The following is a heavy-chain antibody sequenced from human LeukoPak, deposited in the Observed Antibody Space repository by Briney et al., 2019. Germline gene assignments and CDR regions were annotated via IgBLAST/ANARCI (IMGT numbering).Heavy chain of an antibody. CDR2: IYHSGST. Sequence: SETLSLTCTVSGGSISSGGYYWSWIRQPPGKGLEWIGYIYHSGSTYCNPSLKSRVTISVDRSKNQFSLKLSSVTAADTAVYYCARDAYNSAFDYWGQGTLVTVSS. D-gene: IGHD1-1*01. CDR1: GGSISSGGYY. J-gene: IGHJ4*02. CDR3: ARDAYNSAFDY. V-gene: IGHV4-30-2*01.